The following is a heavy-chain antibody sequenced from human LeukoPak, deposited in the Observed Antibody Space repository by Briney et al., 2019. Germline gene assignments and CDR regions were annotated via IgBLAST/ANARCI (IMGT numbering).Heavy chain of an antibody. Sequence: SRRLSCAASGFTFDDYAMHWVRQAPGKGLEWVSGISWNSGSIGYADSVKGRFTISRDNAKNSLYLQMNSLRAEDTALYYCAKAYYYGPGAYFDYWGQGTLVTVSS. V-gene: IGHV3-9*01. D-gene: IGHD3-10*01. CDR1: GFTFDDYA. J-gene: IGHJ4*02. CDR3: AKAYYYGPGAYFDY. CDR2: ISWNSGSI.